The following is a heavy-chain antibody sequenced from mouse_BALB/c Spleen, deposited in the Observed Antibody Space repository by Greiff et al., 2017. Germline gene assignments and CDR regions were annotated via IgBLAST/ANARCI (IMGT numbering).Heavy chain of an antibody. Sequence: VQLQQSGAELVKPGASVTLSCTASGFHLPATYLHWVKQRPEQGLEWIGRIDPANGNTKYDPKFQGKATITADTSSNTAYLQLSSLTSEDTAVYYCARDYGYEDYWGQGTTLTVSS. J-gene: IGHJ2*01. CDR1: GFHLPATY. D-gene: IGHD1-2*01. V-gene: IGHV14-3*02. CDR3: ARDYGYEDY. CDR2: IDPANGNT.